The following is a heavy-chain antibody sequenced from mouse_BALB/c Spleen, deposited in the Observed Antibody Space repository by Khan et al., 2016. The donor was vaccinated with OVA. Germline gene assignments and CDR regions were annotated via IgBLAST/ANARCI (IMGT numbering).Heavy chain of an antibody. Sequence: QVQLKQSGAELVRPGTSVKMSCKATGYTFTDYWIGWVKQRPGHGLEWIGEIYPGGDYTNYNEKFKGKATLTADTSSSTAYMQLSSLTSEDSAIYYCAKGGYDGSDVWGAGTTVTVSS. J-gene: IGHJ1*01. CDR2: IYPGGDYT. CDR1: GYTFTDYW. V-gene: IGHV1-63*02. CDR3: AKGGYDGSDV. D-gene: IGHD2-2*01.